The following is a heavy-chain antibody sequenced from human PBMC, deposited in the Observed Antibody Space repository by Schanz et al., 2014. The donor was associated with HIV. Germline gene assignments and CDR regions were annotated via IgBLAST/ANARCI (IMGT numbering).Heavy chain of an antibody. CDR3: ANEEVPNDF. CDR2: ISWNSGSI. V-gene: IGHV3-9*01. Sequence: VQLVDSGGGVVQPGRSLRLSCAASGFTFDDYAMHWVRQVPGKGLEWVSGISWNSGSIGYADSVRGRFTISRDNSKNTVYLQMNSLRAEDTAVYYCANEEVPNDFWGQGTLVTVSS. CDR1: GFTFDDYA. J-gene: IGHJ4*02.